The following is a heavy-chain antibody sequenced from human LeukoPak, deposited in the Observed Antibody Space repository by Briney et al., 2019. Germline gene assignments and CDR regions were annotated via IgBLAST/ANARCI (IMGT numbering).Heavy chain of an antibody. D-gene: IGHD5-18*01. Sequence: SETLSLTCTVSGGSISSGGYYWSWIRRHPGKGLEWIGYIYYSGSTYYNPSLKSRVTISVDTSKNQFSLKLSSVTAADTAVYYCAREGHRPYSYGPAYNWFDPWGQGTLVTVSS. CDR1: GGSISSGGYY. V-gene: IGHV4-31*03. CDR3: AREGHRPYSYGPAYNWFDP. CDR2: IYYSGST. J-gene: IGHJ5*02.